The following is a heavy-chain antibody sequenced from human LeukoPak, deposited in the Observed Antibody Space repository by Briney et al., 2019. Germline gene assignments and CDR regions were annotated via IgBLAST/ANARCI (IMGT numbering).Heavy chain of an antibody. CDR2: INAGNGNT. Sequence: ASVKVSCKASGYTFTSYAMHWVRQAPGQRLEWMGWINAGNGNTKYSQKFQGRVTITRDTSASTAYMELSSLRSEDTAVYYCARQRAGIAARPDYYYYGMDVWGQGTTVTVSS. D-gene: IGHD6-6*01. CDR3: ARQRAGIAARPDYYYYGMDV. J-gene: IGHJ6*02. CDR1: GYTFTSYA. V-gene: IGHV1-3*01.